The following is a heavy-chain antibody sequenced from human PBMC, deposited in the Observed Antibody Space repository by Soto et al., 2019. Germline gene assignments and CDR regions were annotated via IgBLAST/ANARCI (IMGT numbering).Heavy chain of an antibody. J-gene: IGHJ4*02. CDR1: GFTFSSYG. Sequence: VQLVESGGGVVQPGKSLRLSCAASGFTFSSYGMHWVRQAPGKGLEWVAVISYDGSKNFNADSVRGRFTISRDNSKNTVYLQMNSLRREDTAVYYCAKERSSSSWYYFDYWGQGTLVTVSS. V-gene: IGHV3-30*18. CDR3: AKERSSSSWYYFDY. D-gene: IGHD6-13*01. CDR2: ISYDGSKN.